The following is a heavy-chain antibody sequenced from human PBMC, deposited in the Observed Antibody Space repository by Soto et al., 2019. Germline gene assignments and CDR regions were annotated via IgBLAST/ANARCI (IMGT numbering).Heavy chain of an antibody. CDR2: ITGSGGST. D-gene: IGHD3-16*02. Sequence: PGGSLRLSCAASGFTLTNYVMNWVHQAPGKGLEWVSDITGSGGSTYYADSVKGRFTISRDNSKNTLYLQMNSLRAEDTAVYYCAKDLFGGVIASPFDDWAQGTPVTVSS. V-gene: IGHV3-23*01. CDR3: AKDLFGGVIASPFDD. J-gene: IGHJ4*02. CDR1: GFTLTNYV.